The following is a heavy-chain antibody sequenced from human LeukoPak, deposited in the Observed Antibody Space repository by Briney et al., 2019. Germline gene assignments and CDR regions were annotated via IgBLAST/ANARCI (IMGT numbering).Heavy chain of an antibody. D-gene: IGHD3-22*01. J-gene: IGHJ3*02. CDR3: AKDRFEIVVVRGAFDI. CDR1: GYTFTGYY. Sequence: GASVKVSCKASGYTFTGYYMHWVRQAPGQGLEWMGRINPNSGGTNYAQKFQGRVTMTRDTSISTAYMELSRLRSDDTAVYYCAKDRFEIVVVRGAFDIWGQGTMVTVSS. CDR2: INPNSGGT. V-gene: IGHV1-2*06.